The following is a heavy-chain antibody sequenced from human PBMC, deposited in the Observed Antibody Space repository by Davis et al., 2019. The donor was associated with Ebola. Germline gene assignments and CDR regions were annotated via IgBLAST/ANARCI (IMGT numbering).Heavy chain of an antibody. V-gene: IGHV4-39*01. CDR1: GASISSRSYY. CDR3: ARPWYSGTYYDAYDI. CDR2: FSYGDNT. D-gene: IGHD1-26*01. J-gene: IGHJ3*02. Sequence: AASLTLSCTVSGASISSRSYYWGWIRQPPGKGLEWVGSFSYGDNTHSYNPSLRTRGTISADTSRNQFSLKLSSATAADTAVYYCARPWYSGTYYDAYDIWGQGTMVAVSS.